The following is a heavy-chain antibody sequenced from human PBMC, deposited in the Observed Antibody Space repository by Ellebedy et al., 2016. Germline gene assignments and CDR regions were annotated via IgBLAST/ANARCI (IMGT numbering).Heavy chain of an antibody. Sequence: SETLSLXCTVSGGSVSSGSYYWSWIRQPPGKGLEWIGYIYYSGSTNYNPSLKSRVTISVDTSKNQFSLKLSSVTAADTAVYYCARGRPSMVRGVIIDYWGQGTLVTVSS. CDR1: GGSVSSGSYY. J-gene: IGHJ4*02. CDR2: IYYSGST. D-gene: IGHD3-10*01. V-gene: IGHV4-61*01. CDR3: ARGRPSMVRGVIIDY.